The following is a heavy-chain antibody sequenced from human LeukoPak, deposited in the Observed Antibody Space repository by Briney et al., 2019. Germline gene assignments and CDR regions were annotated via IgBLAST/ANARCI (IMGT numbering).Heavy chain of an antibody. CDR2: IKQDGSEK. J-gene: IGHJ4*02. D-gene: IGHD4-17*01. CDR3: ARVYGDYVLGY. V-gene: IGHV3-7*01. Sequence: PGGSLRLSCAASGFTFSSYWMSRVRQAPGKGLEWVANIKQDGSEKYYVDSVKGRFTISRDNAKNSLYLQMNSLRAEDTAVYYCARVYGDYVLGYWGQGTLVTVSS. CDR1: GFTFSSYW.